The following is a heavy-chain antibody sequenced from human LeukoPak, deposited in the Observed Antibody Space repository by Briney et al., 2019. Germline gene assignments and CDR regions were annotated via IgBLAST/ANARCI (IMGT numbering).Heavy chain of an antibody. CDR2: ISYDGSNK. CDR3: ARDLTSRQMIVVGLGY. D-gene: IGHD3-22*01. J-gene: IGHJ4*02. Sequence: GGSLRLSCAASGFTFSSYAMYWVRQAPGKGLEWVAVISYDGSNKYYGDSMKGRCILSRDNSKNTLYLEMSSLRPEGTAVYFCARDLTSRQMIVVGLGYWGQGTLVTVSS. V-gene: IGHV3-30*04. CDR1: GFTFSSYA.